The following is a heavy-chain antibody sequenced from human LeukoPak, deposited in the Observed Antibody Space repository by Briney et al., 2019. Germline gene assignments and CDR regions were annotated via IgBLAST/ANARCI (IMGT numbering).Heavy chain of an antibody. V-gene: IGHV3-66*01. CDR3: ARDRAPIL. CDR1: GFTVSSNY. CDR2: IYSGGST. Sequence: GGSLRLSCAASGFTVSSNYMSRVRQAPGKGLEWVSVIYSGGSTYYADSVEGRFTISRDNSKNTLYLQMNSLRAEDTAVYYCARDRAPILWGQGTLVTVSS. J-gene: IGHJ4*02.